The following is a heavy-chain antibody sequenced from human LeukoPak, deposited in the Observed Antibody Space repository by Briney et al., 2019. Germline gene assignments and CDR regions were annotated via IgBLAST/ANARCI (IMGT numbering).Heavy chain of an antibody. V-gene: IGHV3-30*04. D-gene: IGHD6-19*01. CDR1: GFTFSSYA. CDR2: ISYDGSNK. J-gene: IGHJ6*02. CDR3: ARALAVAGTYYYYGMDV. Sequence: GRSLRLSCAASGFTFSSYAMHWVRQAPGKGLEWGAVISYDGSNKYYADSVKGRFTISRDNSKNTLYLQMNSLRAEDTAVYYCARALAVAGTYYYYGMDVWGQGTTVTVSS.